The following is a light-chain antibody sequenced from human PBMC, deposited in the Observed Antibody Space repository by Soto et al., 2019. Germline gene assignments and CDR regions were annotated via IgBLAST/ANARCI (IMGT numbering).Light chain of an antibody. CDR2: AAS. Sequence: DIQMTHSPSSLSASVGDRVTITCRASQGIANYLAWYQQKPGKVPKLLIYAASTLPSGVPSRFSGSGSGTDFTLTISSLQPADVATYYCQKYNSAPRTFGQGTKVEIK. J-gene: IGKJ1*01. CDR3: QKYNSAPRT. V-gene: IGKV1-27*01. CDR1: QGIANY.